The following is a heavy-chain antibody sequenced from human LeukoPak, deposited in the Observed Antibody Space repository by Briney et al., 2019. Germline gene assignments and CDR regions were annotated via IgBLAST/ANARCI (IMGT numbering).Heavy chain of an antibody. V-gene: IGHV3-21*01. Sequence: GGSLRLSCAASGFIFSSYSMNWVRQAPGKGLGWVSSISSRSSYINYADSVKGRFAISRDNAKNSLYLQMNSLRAEDTAVYYCARVAEEDIVVPGGFDPWGQRTLVTVSS. CDR2: ISSRSSYI. CDR1: GFIFSSYS. J-gene: IGHJ5*02. CDR3: ARVAEEDIVVPGGFDP. D-gene: IGHD2-15*01.